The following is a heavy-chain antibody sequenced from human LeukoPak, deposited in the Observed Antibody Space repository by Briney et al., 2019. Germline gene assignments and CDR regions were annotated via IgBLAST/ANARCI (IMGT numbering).Heavy chain of an antibody. V-gene: IGHV3-21*01. D-gene: IGHD2-2*01. CDR1: GFTFSTYS. CDR2: ISSSSSYI. CDR3: AKGTNYCSSTSCHVWYYYGMDV. Sequence: GGSLRLSCAASGFTFSTYSMNWVRQAPGKGLEWVSSISSSSSYIYYADSVKGRFTISRDNAKNTLYLQMNSLRAEDTAVYYCAKGTNYCSSTSCHVWYYYGMDVWGKGTTVTVSS. J-gene: IGHJ6*04.